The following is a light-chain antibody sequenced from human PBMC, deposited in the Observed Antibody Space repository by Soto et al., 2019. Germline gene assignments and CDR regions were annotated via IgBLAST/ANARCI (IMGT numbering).Light chain of an antibody. CDR2: GAS. Sequence: EIVLTQSPATLSLSPGERATLSFRASQSVRSNLAWYQQKPGQAPRLLIYGASNRATGIPDRFSGSGSGTDFTLTISRLEPEDCAVYYCQQYGISGTFGQGTKVDIK. CDR1: QSVRSN. V-gene: IGKV3-20*01. J-gene: IGKJ1*01. CDR3: QQYGISGT.